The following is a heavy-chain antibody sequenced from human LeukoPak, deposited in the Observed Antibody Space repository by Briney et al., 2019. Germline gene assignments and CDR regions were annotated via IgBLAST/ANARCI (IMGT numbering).Heavy chain of an antibody. CDR1: GYTLTELS. J-gene: IGHJ4*02. CDR2: FDPEDGET. V-gene: IGHV1-24*01. D-gene: IGHD1-26*01. Sequence: ASVKDSCKVSGYTLTELSMHWVRQSPGKGLEWMGGFDPEDGETIYAHKFQGRVTMTEDTSADTAYMELSSLRSEDTAVYYCATVWDPAGYWGQGTLVTVSS. CDR3: ATVWDPAGY.